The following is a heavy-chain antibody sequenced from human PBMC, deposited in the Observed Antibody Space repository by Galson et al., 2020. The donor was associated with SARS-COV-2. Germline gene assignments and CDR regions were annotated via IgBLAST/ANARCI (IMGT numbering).Heavy chain of an antibody. CDR1: GFTFSSYA. Sequence: GESLKISCAASGFTFSSYAMSWVRQAPGKGLEWVSAISGSGGSTYYADSVKGRFTISRDNSKNTLYLQMNSLRAEDTAVYYCAKGGYDISYYFDYWGQGTLVTVSS. CDR2: ISGSGGST. D-gene: IGHD3-9*01. J-gene: IGHJ4*02. V-gene: IGHV3-23*01. CDR3: AKGGYDISYYFDY.